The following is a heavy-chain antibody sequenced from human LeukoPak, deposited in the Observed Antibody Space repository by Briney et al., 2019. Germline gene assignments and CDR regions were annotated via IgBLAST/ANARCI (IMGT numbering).Heavy chain of an antibody. CDR2: ISYDGSDK. CDR1: GFTYNNYG. V-gene: IGHV3-30*02. D-gene: IGHD6-19*01. CDR3: VKAPSTGWSVHS. J-gene: IGHJ4*02. Sequence: GGSLRLSCAASGFTYNNYGMHWVRQAPGKGLEWVTFISYDGSDKSYADSVKGRFIISRDNSKKTLYVQMNSLTTDDTAVYYCVKAPSTGWSVHSWDRGTLVTVSS.